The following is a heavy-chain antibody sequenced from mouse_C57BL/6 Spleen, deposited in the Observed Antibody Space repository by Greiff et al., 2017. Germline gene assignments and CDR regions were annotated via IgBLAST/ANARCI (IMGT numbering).Heavy chain of an antibody. V-gene: IGHV1-19*01. CDR3: ARRAYSNPSYWYFDV. Sequence: VQLQQSGPVLVKPGASVKMSCKASGYTFTDYYMNWVKQSHGKSLEWIGVINPYNGGTSYNQKFKGKATLTVDKSSSTAYMELNSLTSEDSAVYYCARRAYSNPSYWYFDVWGTGTTVTVSS. CDR1: GYTFTDYY. J-gene: IGHJ1*03. CDR2: INPYNGGT. D-gene: IGHD2-5*01.